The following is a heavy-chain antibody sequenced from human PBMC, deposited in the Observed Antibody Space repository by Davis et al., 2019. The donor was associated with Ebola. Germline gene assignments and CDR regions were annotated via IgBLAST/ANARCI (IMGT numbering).Heavy chain of an antibody. J-gene: IGHJ5*02. Sequence: GESLKISCTGSGYTFNTYWIAWVRQMRGRGLEWMGIIYPGDSDTRYSPSFQGQVTISADKSITTAYLQWSSLKASDTAMYYCERGAFSGSSSWFDPWGPGTLVTVSS. CDR1: GYTFNTYW. D-gene: IGHD1-26*01. CDR3: ERGAFSGSSSWFDP. V-gene: IGHV5-51*01. CDR2: IYPGDSDT.